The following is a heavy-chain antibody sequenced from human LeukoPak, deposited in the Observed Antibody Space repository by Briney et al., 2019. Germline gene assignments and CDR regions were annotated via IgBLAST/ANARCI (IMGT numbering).Heavy chain of an antibody. Sequence: PSETLSLTCTVSGGSISSGDYYWSWIRQPPGQGLEWIGYISLSGGTYYNPSLKSRASISLDTSRSQFSLKLSSVGAADTAVYYCARSYYDSSGGDAFDIWGQGTMVTVSS. CDR3: ARSYYDSSGGDAFDI. CDR1: GGSISSGDYY. CDR2: ISLSGGT. V-gene: IGHV4-30-4*01. J-gene: IGHJ3*02. D-gene: IGHD3-22*01.